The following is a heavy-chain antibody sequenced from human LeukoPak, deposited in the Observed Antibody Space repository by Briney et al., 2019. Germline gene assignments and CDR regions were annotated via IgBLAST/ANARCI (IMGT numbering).Heavy chain of an antibody. CDR3: AREDAEVFDY. CDR1: GGSISSYY. Sequence: PSETLSLTCTVSGGSISSYYWSWIRQPPGKGLEWIGYIYYSGSTNYNPSLKSRDTISVDTSKNQFSLKLSSVTAADTAVYYCAREDAEVFDYWGQGTLVTVSS. D-gene: IGHD2-8*01. J-gene: IGHJ4*02. V-gene: IGHV4-59*01. CDR2: IYYSGST.